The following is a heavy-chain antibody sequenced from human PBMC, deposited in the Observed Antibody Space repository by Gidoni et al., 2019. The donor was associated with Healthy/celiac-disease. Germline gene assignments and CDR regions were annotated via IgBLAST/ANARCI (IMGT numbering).Heavy chain of an antibody. CDR1: GFPFSSYS. V-gene: IGHV3-48*02. CDR3: ARDGLTTIWGMDV. Sequence: EVQLVESGGGLVQPGGSLRRACAASGFPFSSYSMNWVRPAPGKGLEWVSYISSSSSTIYYAASVKGRFTISRDNAKNSLYLQMNSLRDEDTAVYYCARDGLTTIWGMDVWGQGTTVTVSS. D-gene: IGHD2-21*02. CDR2: ISSSSSTI. J-gene: IGHJ6*02.